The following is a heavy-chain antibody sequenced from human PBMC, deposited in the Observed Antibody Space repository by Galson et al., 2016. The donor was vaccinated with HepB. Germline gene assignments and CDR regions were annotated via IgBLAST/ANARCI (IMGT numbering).Heavy chain of an antibody. V-gene: IGHV3-53*01. CDR2: IYSGGST. CDR1: GFTVRSNY. Sequence: SLRLSCAASGFTVRSNYMTWVRQAPGKGLEWVSVIYSGGSTYYADSVKGRFIISRDNSKNTLYLQMNSLRAEDTAVYYCARDNNYYYGMDVWGQGTTVTVSS. D-gene: IGHD2/OR15-2a*01. CDR3: ARDNNYYYGMDV. J-gene: IGHJ6*02.